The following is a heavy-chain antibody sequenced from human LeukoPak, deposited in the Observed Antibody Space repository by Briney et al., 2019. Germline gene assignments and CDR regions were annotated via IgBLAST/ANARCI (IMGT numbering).Heavy chain of an antibody. Sequence: GASVKVSCKASGYTFTSYGISWVRQAPGQGLEWMGWISAYNGNTNYAQKLQGRVTMTTDTSTSTAYMELRSLRSDDTAVYYYARDGCSSTSCYYYYYYGMDVWGQGTTVTVSS. D-gene: IGHD2-2*01. CDR1: GYTFTSYG. CDR2: ISAYNGNT. V-gene: IGHV1-18*01. CDR3: ARDGCSSTSCYYYYYYGMDV. J-gene: IGHJ6*02.